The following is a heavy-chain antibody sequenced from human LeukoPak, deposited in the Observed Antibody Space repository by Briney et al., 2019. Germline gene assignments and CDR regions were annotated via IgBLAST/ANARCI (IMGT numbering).Heavy chain of an antibody. J-gene: IGHJ6*02. V-gene: IGHV4-59*01. CDR3: ARVGSGDYRFMDA. CDR2: IYYSGST. D-gene: IGHD4-17*01. CDR1: GGSISSYY. Sequence: SQTLSLTCTVSGGSISSYYWSWIRQPPGKGLEWIGYIYYSGSTNYNPSLKSRVTISVDTSKNQFSLKLSSVTAADTAVYYCARVGSGDYRFMDAWGQGTTVTVSS.